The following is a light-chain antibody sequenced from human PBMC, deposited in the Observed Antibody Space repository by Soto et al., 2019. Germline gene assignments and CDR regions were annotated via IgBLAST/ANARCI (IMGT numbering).Light chain of an antibody. J-gene: IGKJ2*01. V-gene: IGKV3-15*01. CDR2: GAS. Sequence: EIVMTQSPATLSVSPGERATLSCRASQSVSSNLAWYQQKPAQPPRLLIYGASTRAAGIPARFSGSGSGTEFTLTISSLQSEDFAVYYCQQYNNWPPKYTFGQGTKLEIK. CDR3: QQYNNWPPKYT. CDR1: QSVSSN.